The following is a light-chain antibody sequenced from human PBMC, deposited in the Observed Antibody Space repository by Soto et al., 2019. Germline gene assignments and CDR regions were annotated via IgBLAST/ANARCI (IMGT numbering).Light chain of an antibody. CDR1: QSVSSSY. CDR3: QQYGTSSWT. V-gene: IGKV3-20*01. Sequence: EIVLTQSPGTLSFSPGEGATLSCRASQSVSSSYLAWYQQKPGQAPRLLIYGASSRATGIPDRFSGSGSGKDFTLTISRLEPEDFAVYYCQQYGTSSWTFGQGSKVDIX. CDR2: GAS. J-gene: IGKJ1*01.